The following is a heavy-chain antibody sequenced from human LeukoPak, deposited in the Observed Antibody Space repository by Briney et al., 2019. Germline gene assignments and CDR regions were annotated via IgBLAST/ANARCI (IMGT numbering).Heavy chain of an antibody. D-gene: IGHD6-13*01. CDR2: IYYSGSP. CDR3: ARALSSSWVYFQH. V-gene: IGHV4-30-4*01. Sequence: SETLSLTCTVSGGSISSGDYYWSWIRQPPGKGLEWIGYIYYSGSPYYNPSLKSRVTISVDTSKNQFSLKLSSVTAADTAVYYCARALSSSWVYFQHWGQGTLVTVSS. CDR1: GGSISSGDYY. J-gene: IGHJ1*01.